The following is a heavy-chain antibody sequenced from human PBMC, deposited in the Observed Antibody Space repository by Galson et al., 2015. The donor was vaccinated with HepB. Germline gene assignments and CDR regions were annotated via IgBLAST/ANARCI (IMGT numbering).Heavy chain of an antibody. CDR3: TRDPAWHYRGYYYGMDV. CDR2: IRSKAYGGTT. V-gene: IGHV3-49*03. Sequence: SLRLSCAASGFTFGDYAMSWFRQAPGKGLEWVGFIRSKAYGGTTEYAASVKGRFTISRDDSKSIAYLQMNSLKTEDTAVYYCTRDPAWHYRGYYYGMDVWGQGTTVTVSS. J-gene: IGHJ6*02. D-gene: IGHD4-11*01. CDR1: GFTFGDYA.